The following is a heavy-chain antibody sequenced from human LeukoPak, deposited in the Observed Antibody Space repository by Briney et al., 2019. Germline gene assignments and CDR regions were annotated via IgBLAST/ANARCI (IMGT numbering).Heavy chain of an antibody. D-gene: IGHD5-18*01. CDR1: GFTFSTYA. CDR2: VSGSGTTT. CDR3: AKDFFPTSRGYSYAFDY. V-gene: IGHV3-23*01. Sequence: GGSLRLSCAASGFTFSTYAMNWVRQAPGNGLEWVSGVSGSGTTTSYADSVKGRFTISRDNSKDTLYLQMNNLRAEDTAIYYCAKDFFPTSRGYSYAFDYWGQGTLITVSS. J-gene: IGHJ4*02.